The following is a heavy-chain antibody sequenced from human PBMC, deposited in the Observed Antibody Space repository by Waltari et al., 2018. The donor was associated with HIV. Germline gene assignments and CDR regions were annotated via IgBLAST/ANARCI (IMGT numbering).Heavy chain of an antibody. Sequence: QVQLVESGGGVVQPGRSLSLSCAAPGSIFRIFDIHWVRQAPGKGLEWVAVIGYDGSKKDYADSVKGRFTISRDNSKNTLYLQMNSLRAEDTAVYYCARDSHYYDSTPFDYWGQGTLVTVSS. J-gene: IGHJ4*02. CDR3: ARDSHYYDSTPFDY. D-gene: IGHD3-22*01. V-gene: IGHV3-33*01. CDR2: IGYDGSKK. CDR1: GSIFRIFD.